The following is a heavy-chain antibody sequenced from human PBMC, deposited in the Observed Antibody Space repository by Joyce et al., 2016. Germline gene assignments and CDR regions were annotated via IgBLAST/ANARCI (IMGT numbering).Heavy chain of an antibody. CDR3: AHRRKIDGNWYTFDY. V-gene: IGHV2-5*02. Sequence: QITLKESGPTLVKPTQTLTLTCTFSGFSLITSGESVGWIRQPPGQSLEWLALAYWDEDRHYTPSLRSTLTITKDTSRNQVVLTVTNMDPVDTAIYYCAHRRKIDGNWYTFDYWGQGILVTVSS. CDR2: AYWDEDR. J-gene: IGHJ4*02. D-gene: IGHD1-1*01. CDR1: GFSLITSGES.